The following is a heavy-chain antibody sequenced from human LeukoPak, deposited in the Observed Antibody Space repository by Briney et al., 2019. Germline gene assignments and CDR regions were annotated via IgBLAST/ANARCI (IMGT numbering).Heavy chain of an antibody. D-gene: IGHD3-22*01. Sequence: PSETLSLTCNVSGASISSHYWNWIRQPAGKGLEWIGRIYNTGSANYNPSLKSRVTMSLGTSRNQISLKLTSVTAADTAVYYCARGESSASNWFDPWGQGTLVTVSS. CDR3: ARGESSASNWFDP. J-gene: IGHJ5*02. CDR1: GASISSHY. CDR2: IYNTGSA. V-gene: IGHV4-4*07.